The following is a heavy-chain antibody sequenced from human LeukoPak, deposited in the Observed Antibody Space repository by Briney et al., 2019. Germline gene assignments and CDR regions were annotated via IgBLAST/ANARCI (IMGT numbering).Heavy chain of an antibody. CDR1: GGTFSSYA. J-gene: IGHJ4*02. Sequence: SVTVSCKASGGTFSSYAISWVRQAPGQGLEWMGRIIPILGIANYAQKFQGRVTITADKSTSTAYMELSSLRSEDRAVYYCARPADSSGWYGGDYWGQGTLVTVSS. D-gene: IGHD6-19*01. CDR2: IIPILGIA. CDR3: ARPADSSGWYGGDY. V-gene: IGHV1-69*04.